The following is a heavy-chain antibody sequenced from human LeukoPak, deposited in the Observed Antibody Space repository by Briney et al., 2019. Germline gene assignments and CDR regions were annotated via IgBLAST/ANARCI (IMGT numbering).Heavy chain of an antibody. CDR1: GFTFSSYW. CDR2: INSDGSGT. CDR3: ARARIRVITIFKGKGAGAFDI. Sequence: GGSLRLSCAAPGFTFSSYWMHWVRQAPGKGVGWVSRINSDGSGTSYADSVKGRFTLSRDNAKNTLYLQMNSLRAEDTGVYFFARARIRVITIFKGKGAGAFDIWGQGTMVTVSS. J-gene: IGHJ3*02. D-gene: IGHD3-3*01. V-gene: IGHV3-74*01.